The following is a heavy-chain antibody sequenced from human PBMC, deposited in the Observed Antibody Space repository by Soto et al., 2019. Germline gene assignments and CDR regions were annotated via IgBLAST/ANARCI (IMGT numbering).Heavy chain of an antibody. Sequence: ASVKVSCKASGGTFSSYTISWVRQAPGQGLEWMGRIIPILGIANYAQKFQGRVTITADKSTSTAYMGLSSLGSEDTAVYYCAREYSSSSEAFDIWGQGTMVTVSS. CDR1: GGTFSSYT. CDR2: IIPILGIA. D-gene: IGHD6-6*01. J-gene: IGHJ3*02. CDR3: AREYSSSSEAFDI. V-gene: IGHV1-69*04.